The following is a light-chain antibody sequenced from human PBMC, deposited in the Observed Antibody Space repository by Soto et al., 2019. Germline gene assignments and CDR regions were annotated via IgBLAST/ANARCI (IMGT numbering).Light chain of an antibody. V-gene: IGLV3-21*04. Sequence: SYELTQPPSVSVAPGKTASITCGGNNIGSKSVHWYQEKSGQAPVLVIYNEIDRPSGIPERFSGSNSGSTATLTISRVEAGDEADYCHVWDSDRDHPVFGGGTKLTVL. CDR2: NEI. CDR1: NIGSKS. CDR3: HVWDSDRDHPV. J-gene: IGLJ2*01.